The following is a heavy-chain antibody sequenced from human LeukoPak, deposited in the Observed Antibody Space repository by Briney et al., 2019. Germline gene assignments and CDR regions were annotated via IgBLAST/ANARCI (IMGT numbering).Heavy chain of an antibody. J-gene: IGHJ6*04. Sequence: SETLSLTCAVSGYSISSGYYWGWIRQPPGKGLEWIGRIYHSGSTYYNPSLKSRVTISVDPSKNQFSLKLSSVTAADTAVYYCATPIFGVAPDVWGKGTTVTVSS. CDR1: GYSISSGYY. D-gene: IGHD3-3*01. CDR3: ATPIFGVAPDV. CDR2: IYHSGST. V-gene: IGHV4-38-2*01.